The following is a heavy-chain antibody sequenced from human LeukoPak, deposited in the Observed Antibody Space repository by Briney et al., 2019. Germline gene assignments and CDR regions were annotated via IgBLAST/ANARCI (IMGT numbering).Heavy chain of an antibody. CDR1: GFTFSTYS. J-gene: IGHJ4*02. Sequence: PGGSLRLSCAASGFTFSTYSMIWVRQAPGKGLEWVSSISGSSTYIYYADSVKGRFTISRDNAKNSLYLQMNSLRAEDTAVYYCARDSDFWGQGTLVTVSS. D-gene: IGHD3-3*01. CDR3: ARDSDF. CDR2: ISGSSTYI. V-gene: IGHV3-21*01.